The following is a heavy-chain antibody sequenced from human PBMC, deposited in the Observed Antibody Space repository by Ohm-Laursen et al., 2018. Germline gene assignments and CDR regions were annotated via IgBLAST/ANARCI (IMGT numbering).Heavy chain of an antibody. CDR3: ARIQDCGGDCYSGYFDP. V-gene: IGHV4-28*01. CDR1: GYSISSSNW. D-gene: IGHD2-21*02. J-gene: IGHJ5*02. CDR2: IYYSGNT. Sequence: SDTLSLTCAVSGYSISSSNWWGWIRQPPGKGLEWIGYIYYSGNTYYNPSLKSRVTMSLDTSENQFSLKLNSVTAVDTAVYYCARIQDCGGDCYSGYFDPWGQGTLVTVSS.